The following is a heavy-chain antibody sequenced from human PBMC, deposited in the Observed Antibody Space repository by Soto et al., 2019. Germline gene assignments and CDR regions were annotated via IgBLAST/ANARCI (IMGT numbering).Heavy chain of an antibody. D-gene: IGHD6-13*01. J-gene: IGHJ6*02. Sequence: QVQLKQSGPEVRKPGASVRVSCKASGYIFTNFGISWVRQAPGQGLEWMGWISGYNDNTHYAQKLQGRVSMHTDTSTGTAYMDLRSLRSDDTAIYSCVRDSSSWFYYYYGMDVWGQGTTVTFSS. CDR3: VRDSSSWFYYYYGMDV. CDR2: ISGYNDNT. V-gene: IGHV1-18*01. CDR1: GYIFTNFG.